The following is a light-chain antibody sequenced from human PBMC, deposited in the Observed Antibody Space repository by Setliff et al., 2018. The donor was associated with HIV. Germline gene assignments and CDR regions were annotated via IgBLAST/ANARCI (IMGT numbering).Light chain of an antibody. CDR3: YSYGGDTIRL. Sequence: ALAQPASVSGSPGQSITISCTGSSSDVGLYNLVSWYQQHPGKAPKLIIYEVSKWPSGVSGRFSGSKSGNTASLTISGLRAEDEADYYCYSYGGDTIRLFGGGTKVTVL. CDR1: SSDVGLYNL. V-gene: IGLV2-23*02. CDR2: EVS. J-gene: IGLJ2*01.